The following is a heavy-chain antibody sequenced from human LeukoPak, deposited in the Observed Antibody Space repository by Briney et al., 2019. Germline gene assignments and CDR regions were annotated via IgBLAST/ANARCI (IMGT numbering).Heavy chain of an antibody. J-gene: IGHJ4*02. CDR2: IIPIFGTA. CDR3: ARVGFGHYGSGSYPH. V-gene: IGHV1-69*13. D-gene: IGHD3-10*01. Sequence: SVKVSCKASGGTFSSYAISWVRQAPGQGLESMGGIIPIFGTANYAQKFQGRVTITADESTSTAYMELSSLRSEDTAVYYCARVGFGHYGSGSYPHWGQGTLVTVSS. CDR1: GGTFSSYA.